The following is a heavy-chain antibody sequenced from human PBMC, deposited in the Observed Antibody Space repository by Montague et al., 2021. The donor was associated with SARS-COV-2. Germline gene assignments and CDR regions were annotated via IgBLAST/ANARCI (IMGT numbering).Heavy chain of an antibody. D-gene: IGHD3-10*01. J-gene: IGHJ6*02. CDR3: ARVGVGTMVRGVIPAYYYYGVDV. CDR1: GGSITSYY. CDR2: VYTSGST. Sequence: SETLSLTCTVSGGSITSYYWTWIRQPPGKGLEWVGRVYTSGSTNYNPSLKSRVTISVDTSKNQFSLKLSSVTAADTAVYYCARVGVGTMVRGVIPAYYYYGVDVWGQGTMVTVSS. V-gene: IGHV4-4*08.